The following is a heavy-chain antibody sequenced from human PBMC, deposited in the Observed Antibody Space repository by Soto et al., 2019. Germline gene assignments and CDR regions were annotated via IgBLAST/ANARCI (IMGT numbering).Heavy chain of an antibody. J-gene: IGHJ4*01. CDR1: GFTFSSYE. V-gene: IGHV3-48*03. CDR3: ARERTYYYDCSGYLDY. CDR2: ISSSGSTI. Sequence: GGSLRLSCAASGFTFSSYEMNWVRQAPGKGLEWVSYISSSGSTIYYADSVKGRFTISRDNAKNSLYLQMNSLRAEDTAVYYCARERTYYYDCSGYLDYWGHGTLVTVSS. D-gene: IGHD3-22*01.